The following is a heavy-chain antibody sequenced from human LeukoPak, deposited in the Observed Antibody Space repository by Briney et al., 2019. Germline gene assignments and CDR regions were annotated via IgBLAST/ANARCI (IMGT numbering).Heavy chain of an antibody. CDR1: GYTFTNYY. CDR2: INPSGGST. V-gene: IGHV1-46*01. J-gene: IGHJ3*02. D-gene: IGHD6-13*01. Sequence: GASVKVSCKASGYTFTNYYMHWVRQAPGQGLEWMGIINPSGGSTSYAQKFQGRVTMTRDTSTSTVYMELSSLRSEDTAVYYCAGEPIAEGAFDIWGQGTMVTVSS. CDR3: AGEPIAEGAFDI.